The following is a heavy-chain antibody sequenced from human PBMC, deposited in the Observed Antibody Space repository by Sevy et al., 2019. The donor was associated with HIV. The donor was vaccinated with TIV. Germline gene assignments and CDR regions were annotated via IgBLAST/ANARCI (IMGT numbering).Heavy chain of an antibody. Sequence: GGSLRLSCAVSGFTLTNEFFSWVRQAPGKGLEWVAVVYSGGATYYADSVKGRFTISRDKSKSTLYLQRKRLRAEDTAVYYCARVGYCRGGTCFSGFYYAMDVWGQGTTVTVSS. CDR3: ARVGYCRGGTCFSGFYYAMDV. D-gene: IGHD2-15*01. CDR2: VYSGGAT. V-gene: IGHV3-53*01. CDR1: GFTLTNEF. J-gene: IGHJ6*02.